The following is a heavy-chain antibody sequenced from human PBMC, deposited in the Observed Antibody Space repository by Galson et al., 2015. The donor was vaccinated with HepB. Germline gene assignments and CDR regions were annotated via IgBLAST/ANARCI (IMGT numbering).Heavy chain of an antibody. D-gene: IGHD6-13*01. Sequence: SLRLSCAASGFTFSSYSMNWVRQAPGKGLEWVSSISSSSSYIYYADSVKGRFTISRDNAKNSLYLQMNSLRAEDTAVYYCARVRAAAGTLDYWGQGTLVTVSS. CDR1: GFTFSSYS. CDR3: ARVRAAAGTLDY. CDR2: ISSSSSYI. V-gene: IGHV3-21*01. J-gene: IGHJ4*02.